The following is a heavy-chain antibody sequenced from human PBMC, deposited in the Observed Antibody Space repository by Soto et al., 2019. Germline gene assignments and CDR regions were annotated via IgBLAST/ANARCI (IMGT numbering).Heavy chain of an antibody. CDR1: GGSISSSSYY. CDR3: ARRTVNIRTFYSGLKTHCFDY. Sequence: QLQLQESGPGLVKPSETLSLTCAVSGGSISSSSYYWGWIRQPPGKGLEWYGRIYYSGSTYYTPSLQSRVAIAVDTSKNQFSLKLNSVTAADTAVYYCARRTVNIRTFYSGLKTHCFDYWGQGTLVTVSS. V-gene: IGHV4-39*01. D-gene: IGHD6-19*01. CDR2: IYYSGST. J-gene: IGHJ4*02.